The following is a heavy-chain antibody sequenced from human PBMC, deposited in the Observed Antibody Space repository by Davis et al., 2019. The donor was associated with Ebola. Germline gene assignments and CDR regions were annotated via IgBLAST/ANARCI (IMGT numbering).Heavy chain of an antibody. J-gene: IGHJ3*02. V-gene: IGHV5-51*01. Sequence: KVSCKASGSSFTNHWIGWARQVPGKGLEWMGIIYPGGSDTIYSPSFEGHVTISADKSVNTAYLQWNSLKASDTAMYYCARGRTRDDAFDIWGQGTMVTVSS. CDR3: ARGRTRDDAFDI. D-gene: IGHD3/OR15-3a*01. CDR1: GSSFTNHW. CDR2: IYPGGSDT.